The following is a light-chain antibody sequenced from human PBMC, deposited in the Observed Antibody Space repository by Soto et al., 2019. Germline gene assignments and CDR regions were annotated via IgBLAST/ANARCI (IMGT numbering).Light chain of an antibody. Sequence: DIQLTQSPSFLSASVGDTVTITCRASQGMSTYLAWYQQKPGKVPKLLIRSASTLQSGVPPRISGGGPGTEFTLAISTLQPDDSGIYYCQQLNGYQLAFGGGTNVEIK. V-gene: IGKV1-9*01. CDR2: SAS. CDR3: QQLNGYQLA. J-gene: IGKJ4*01. CDR1: QGMSTY.